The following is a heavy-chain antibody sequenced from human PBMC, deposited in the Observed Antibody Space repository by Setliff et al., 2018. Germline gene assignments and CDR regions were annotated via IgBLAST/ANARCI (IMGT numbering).Heavy chain of an antibody. CDR1: GGTFSSYA. V-gene: IGHV1-69*06. J-gene: IGHJ4*02. CDR3: ARLPHTPNWNYRREVFDY. CDR2: IIPIFGTA. Sequence: GASVKVSCKASGGTFSSYAISWVRQAPGQGLEWMGRIIPIFGTANYAQKFQGRVTITADKSTSTVYMELSSLRSEDTAVYYCARLPHTPNWNYRREVFDYWGQGTLVTVSS. D-gene: IGHD1-7*01.